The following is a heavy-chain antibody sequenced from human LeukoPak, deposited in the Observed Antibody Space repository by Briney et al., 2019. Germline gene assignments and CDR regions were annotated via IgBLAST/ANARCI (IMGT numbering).Heavy chain of an antibody. Sequence: SGGSLRLSCATSGFTFTSYSMNWIRQAPGKGLEWVAYISLRGSPIYYADSVKGRFTISRDNSKKSLYLQLDSLRDEDTAVYYCTRGPYYGDYWGQGTLVIVSS. CDR1: GFTFTSYS. CDR3: TRGPYYGDY. J-gene: IGHJ4*02. D-gene: IGHD3-10*01. V-gene: IGHV3-48*02. CDR2: ISLRGSPI.